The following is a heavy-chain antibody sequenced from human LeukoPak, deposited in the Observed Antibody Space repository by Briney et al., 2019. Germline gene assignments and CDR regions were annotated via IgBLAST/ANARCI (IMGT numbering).Heavy chain of an antibody. CDR3: ARGSEWELLSCDF. D-gene: IGHD1-26*01. CDR1: GFTFSSYS. J-gene: IGHJ4*02. Sequence: GGSLRLSCAASGFTFSSYSMNWVRQAPGKGLEWVSSISTSSSYVYYADSVKGRFTISRDNAKNSLYLQMNSLRAEDTAVYYCARGSEWELLSCDFWGQGTMVTVSS. CDR2: ISTSSSYV. V-gene: IGHV3-21*01.